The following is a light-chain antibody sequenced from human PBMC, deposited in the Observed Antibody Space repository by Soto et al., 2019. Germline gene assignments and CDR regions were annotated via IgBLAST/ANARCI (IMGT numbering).Light chain of an antibody. CDR1: QGISSY. CDR2: AAS. CDR3: QQYGSSPLT. Sequence: AIRMTQSPSSLSASTGDIVTITFRASQGISSYLAWYQQKPGKAPKLLIYAASTLQSGVPSRFSGSGSGTDFTLTINRLEPEDFAMYYCQQYGSSPLTFGGGTKVDIK. J-gene: IGKJ4*01. V-gene: IGKV1-8*01.